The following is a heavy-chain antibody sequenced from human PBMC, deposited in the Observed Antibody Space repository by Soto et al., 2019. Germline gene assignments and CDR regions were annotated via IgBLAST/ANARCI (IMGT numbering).Heavy chain of an antibody. CDR3: ARHPAQDSLYYYFAY. CDR2: IDPIYSYT. Sequence: PGDSLKVSCKGAGYSVTSYLISWMRQMPGKGREWMGRIDPIYSYTNYSPAFQGHVTISADKSISTSYLQWSSLKAPDTAMYYCARHPAQDSLYYYFAYWAQGTLVTVSS. D-gene: IGHD2-2*01. V-gene: IGHV5-10-1*01. J-gene: IGHJ4*02. CDR1: GYSVTSYL.